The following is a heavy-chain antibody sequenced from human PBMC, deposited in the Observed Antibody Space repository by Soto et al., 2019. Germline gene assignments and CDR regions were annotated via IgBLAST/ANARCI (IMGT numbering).Heavy chain of an antibody. CDR1: GGTFSSYA. J-gene: IGHJ6*02. V-gene: IGHV1-69*13. D-gene: IGHD3-3*01. Sequence: SVKVSCKASGGTFSSYAISWVRQAPGQGLEWMGGIIPIFGTANYAQKFQGRVTITADESTSTAYMELSSLRSEDTAVYYCASSPTYYDFWSGYPAGGMDVWGQGTTVTVSS. CDR2: IIPIFGTA. CDR3: ASSPTYYDFWSGYPAGGMDV.